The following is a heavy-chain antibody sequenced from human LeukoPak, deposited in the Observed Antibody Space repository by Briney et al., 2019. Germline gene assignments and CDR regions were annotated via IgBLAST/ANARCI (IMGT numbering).Heavy chain of an antibody. J-gene: IGHJ5*02. V-gene: IGHV1-2*02. Sequence: ASVKVSCRTSGFIFTDYYIHWVRQAPGQGLEWMGWVNAKTGGTNYAQKFQGRVTMTRDTSISTGYMELSGLRSDDTAIYYCARKYDILTGNDNWFDPWGQGTLVTVSS. D-gene: IGHD3-9*01. CDR1: GFIFTDYY. CDR2: VNAKTGGT. CDR3: ARKYDILTGNDNWFDP.